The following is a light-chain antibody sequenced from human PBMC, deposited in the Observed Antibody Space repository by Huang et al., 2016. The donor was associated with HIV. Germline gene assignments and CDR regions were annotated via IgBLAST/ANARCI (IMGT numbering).Light chain of an antibody. CDR3: QQRGNWPPVT. CDR1: QSVTNY. J-gene: IGKJ4*01. Sequence: EVVLTQSPATLSLSPGERATLSCRASQSVTNYLAWYQQKPGQPPRLLIYDASNRATGVPARFRGSGSGTDFTLTISSLEPEDFAVYYCQQRGNWPPVTFGGGTKVEIK. CDR2: DAS. V-gene: IGKV3-11*01.